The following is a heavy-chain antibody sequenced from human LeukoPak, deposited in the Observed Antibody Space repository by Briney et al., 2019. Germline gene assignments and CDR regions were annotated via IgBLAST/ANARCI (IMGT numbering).Heavy chain of an antibody. Sequence: PGGSLRLSCAASGFTFSSYEMNWVRQAPGKGLEWVSYISSSGSTIYYADSVKGRFTISRDNSKNTLYLQMNSLRAEDTAVYYCAKGPAGYYGSGSYPRGWGQGTLVTVSS. CDR2: ISSSGSTI. D-gene: IGHD3-10*01. CDR3: AKGPAGYYGSGSYPRG. J-gene: IGHJ4*02. CDR1: GFTFSSYE. V-gene: IGHV3-48*03.